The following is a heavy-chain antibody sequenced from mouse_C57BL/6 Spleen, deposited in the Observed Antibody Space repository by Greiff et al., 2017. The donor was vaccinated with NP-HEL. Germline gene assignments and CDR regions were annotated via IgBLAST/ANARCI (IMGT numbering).Heavy chain of an antibody. CDR1: GFNIKDDY. V-gene: IGHV14-4*01. CDR3: TRVRYRGYYDGYFSY. J-gene: IGHJ3*01. D-gene: IGHD2-3*01. CDR2: IDPENGDT. Sequence: VQLKESGAELVRPGASVKLSCTASGFNIKDDYMHWVKQRPEQGLEWIGWIDPENGDTEYASKFQGKATITADTSSNTAYLQLSSLTSEDTAVYYCTRVRYRGYYDGYFSYWGQGTLVTVSA.